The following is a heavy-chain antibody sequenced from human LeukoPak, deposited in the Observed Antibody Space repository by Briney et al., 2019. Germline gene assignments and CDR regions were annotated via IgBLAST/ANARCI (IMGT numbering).Heavy chain of an antibody. J-gene: IGHJ4*02. Sequence: SETLSLTCTVSGGSISSYYWTWIRQPAGKGLEWIGRIYPSGNTNYNPSLKSRVTMSVDTSKDQFSLKLSSVTAADTAVYYCARENSGSYREFDYWGQGTLVTVSS. CDR1: GGSISSYY. CDR2: IYPSGNT. V-gene: IGHV4-4*07. CDR3: ARENSGSYREFDY. D-gene: IGHD1-26*01.